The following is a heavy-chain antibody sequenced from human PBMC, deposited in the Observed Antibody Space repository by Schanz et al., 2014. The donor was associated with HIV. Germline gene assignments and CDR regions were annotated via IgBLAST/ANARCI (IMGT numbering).Heavy chain of an antibody. CDR2: IIPIFGTT. CDR1: GGTFSSYA. CDR3: AASMYNGSYGTHYYFDL. V-gene: IGHV1-69*01. J-gene: IGHJ2*01. D-gene: IGHD1-26*01. Sequence: QVHLVQSGAEVRKPGASVKVSCKASGGTFSSYAISWVRQAPGQGLEWMGGIIPIFGTTNYAQKFQGRVAITADESTGTAYMDLTSLRYEDTALYYCAASMYNGSYGTHYYFDLWGRGTLVTVSS.